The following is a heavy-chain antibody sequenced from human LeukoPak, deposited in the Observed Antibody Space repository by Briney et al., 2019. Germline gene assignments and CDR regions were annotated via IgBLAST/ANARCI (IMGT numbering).Heavy chain of an antibody. V-gene: IGHV4-59*12. Sequence: PSETLSLTCTVSGGSISSYYWSWIRQPPGKGLEWIGYIYYSGSTNYNPSLKSRVTISVDTSKNQFSLKLSSVTAADTAVYYCARDADCSGGSCYFWYWGQGTLVTVSS. CDR3: ARDADCSGGSCYFWY. J-gene: IGHJ4*02. D-gene: IGHD2-15*01. CDR1: GGSISSYY. CDR2: IYYSGST.